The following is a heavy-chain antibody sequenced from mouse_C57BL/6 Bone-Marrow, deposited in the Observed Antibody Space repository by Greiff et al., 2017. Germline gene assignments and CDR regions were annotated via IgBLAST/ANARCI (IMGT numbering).Heavy chain of an antibody. J-gene: IGHJ1*03. Sequence: QVQLQQSGPELVKPGASVKISCKASGYAFSSSWMNWVKQRPGKGLEWIGRLYPGDGDTNYNGKFKGKGTLTADTSSSTAYMQLCSLTSEDSAVYVCARFNHYWYFDVWGTGTTVTVSS. CDR2: LYPGDGDT. CDR1: GYAFSSSW. V-gene: IGHV1-82*01. CDR3: ARFNHYWYFDV.